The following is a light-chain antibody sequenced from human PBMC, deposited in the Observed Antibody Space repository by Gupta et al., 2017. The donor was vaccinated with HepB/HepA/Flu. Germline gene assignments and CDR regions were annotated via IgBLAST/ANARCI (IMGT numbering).Light chain of an antibody. Sequence: QSVLPQPPSASGTPGQRVTISSSGSSSNIGSNTVNWYQQLPGTAPKLLIYSNNRRPSGVPDRFSGSKSGTSASLAISGLQSEDEADDYCATWDDSLNIWVFGGGTKLTVL. CDR1: SSNIGSNT. CDR2: SNN. V-gene: IGLV1-44*01. J-gene: IGLJ3*02. CDR3: ATWDDSLNIWV.